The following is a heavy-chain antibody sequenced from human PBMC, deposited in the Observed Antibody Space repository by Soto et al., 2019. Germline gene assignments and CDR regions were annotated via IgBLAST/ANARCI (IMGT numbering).Heavy chain of an antibody. D-gene: IGHD3-22*01. CDR1: GYTFASYG. Sequence: QDQLVQSGAEVKKPGASVKVSCKASGYTFASYGINWVRQAPGQGLERLGWISPYDGYTHYAQILQGRVSMTTDTSTKTAYMELRSLRSDDTAMYYCARGGYYDSSGARNYYFHGMNVWGQGTTVTVSS. V-gene: IGHV1-18*01. J-gene: IGHJ6*02. CDR2: ISPYDGYT. CDR3: ARGGYYDSSGARNYYFHGMNV.